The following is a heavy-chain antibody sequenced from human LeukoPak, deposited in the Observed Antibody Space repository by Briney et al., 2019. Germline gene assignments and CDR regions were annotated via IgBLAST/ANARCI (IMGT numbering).Heavy chain of an antibody. CDR1: GFTFDDYA. CDR3: ALGRIAVDSDY. V-gene: IGHV3-9*01. Sequence: GGSLRLSCAASGFTFDDYAMHWVRHAPGKGLEWVSGISWNSGSIGYADSVKGRFTISRDNSKNTLYLQMNSLRAEDTAVYYCALGRIAVDSDYWGQGTLVTVSS. J-gene: IGHJ4*02. CDR2: ISWNSGSI. D-gene: IGHD6-19*01.